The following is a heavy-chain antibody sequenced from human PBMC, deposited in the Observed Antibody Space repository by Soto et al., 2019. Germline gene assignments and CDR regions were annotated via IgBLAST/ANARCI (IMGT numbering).Heavy chain of an antibody. CDR1: GYTFTSYD. J-gene: IGHJ5*02. CDR3: ARERSEAGTGWFDP. CDR2: MNPNSGNT. Sequence: QVQLVQSGAEVKKPGASVKVSYKASGYTFTSYDINWVRQATGQGLEWMGWMNPNSGNTDYAQKFQGRVTMTRNTSISTAYMELSSLRSEDTAVYYCARERSEAGTGWFDPWGQGTLVTVSS. D-gene: IGHD6-13*01. V-gene: IGHV1-8*01.